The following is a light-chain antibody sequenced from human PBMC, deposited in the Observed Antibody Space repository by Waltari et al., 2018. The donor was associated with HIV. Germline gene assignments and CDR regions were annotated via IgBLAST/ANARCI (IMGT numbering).Light chain of an antibody. CDR2: HVN. CDR1: AAVIGGSNS. Sequence: QSDLTQPASVSGSPGQSVTISCTGTAAVIGGSNSVSWYQHHPGKAPQLIIFHVNNRPTGISSRFSGSKSGNTASLTISGLQTEDEADFYCSSYMDYGTLVFGGGTKLTVL. J-gene: IGLJ3*02. V-gene: IGLV2-14*03. CDR3: SSYMDYGTLV.